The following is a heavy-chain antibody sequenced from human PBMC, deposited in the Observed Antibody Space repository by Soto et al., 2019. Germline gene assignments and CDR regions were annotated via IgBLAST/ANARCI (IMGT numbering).Heavy chain of an antibody. V-gene: IGHV3-48*03. D-gene: IGHD2-15*01. CDR2: ISTSSTTI. CDR3: ARDGRGVSYPDYYGMDV. J-gene: IGHJ6*02. CDR1: GFTFSSYE. Sequence: LRLSCVVSGFTFSSYEMNWVRQAPGKGLEWISYISTSSTTIYYADSVKGRFTISRDNAKNLLYLQMNSLRAEDTALYYCARDGRGVSYPDYYGMDVWGQGTTVTVSS.